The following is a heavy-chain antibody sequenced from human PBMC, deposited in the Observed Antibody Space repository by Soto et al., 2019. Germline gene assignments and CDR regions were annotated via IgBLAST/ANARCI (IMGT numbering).Heavy chain of an antibody. D-gene: IGHD2-2*02. CDR1: GGSFSGYY. CDR2: INHSGST. Sequence: YGGSFSGYYWSWIRQPPGKGLEWIGEINHSGSTNYNPSLKSRVTISVDTSKNQFSLKLSSVTAADTAVYYCARGGGYCSSTSCYNFFDYWGQGTLVTVSS. V-gene: IGHV4-34*01. J-gene: IGHJ4*02. CDR3: ARGGGYCSSTSCYNFFDY.